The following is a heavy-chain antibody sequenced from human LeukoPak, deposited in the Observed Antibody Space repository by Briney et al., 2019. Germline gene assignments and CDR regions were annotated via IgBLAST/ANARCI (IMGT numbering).Heavy chain of an antibody. CDR3: ARERDTAMVRSGAFDI. Sequence: TGGSLGLSCAASGFTFSSYWMSWVRQAPGKGLEWVANIKQDGSEKYYVDSVKGRFTISRDNAKNSLYLQMNSLRAEDTAVYYCARERDTAMVRSGAFDIWGQGTMVTVSS. J-gene: IGHJ3*02. CDR2: IKQDGSEK. D-gene: IGHD5-18*01. CDR1: GFTFSSYW. V-gene: IGHV3-7*03.